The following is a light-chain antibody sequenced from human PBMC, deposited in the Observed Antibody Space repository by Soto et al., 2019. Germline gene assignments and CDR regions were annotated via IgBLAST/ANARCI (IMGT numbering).Light chain of an antibody. CDR1: QSIGSW. Sequence: DIQMTQSPSTLSASVGDRVTITCRASQSIGSWLAWYQQKPGKAPKLLIYKMSTLESGVPSRFSGSGSGTEFTLTISSLQPDDFATYYCQQYINYWTFGQGTKVEIK. V-gene: IGKV1-5*03. CDR2: KMS. CDR3: QQYINYWT. J-gene: IGKJ1*01.